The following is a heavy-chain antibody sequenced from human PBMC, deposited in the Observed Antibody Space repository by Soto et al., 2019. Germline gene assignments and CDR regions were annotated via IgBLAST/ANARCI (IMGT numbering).Heavy chain of an antibody. CDR1: GCTFTSYD. CDR2: MNPNSGNT. Sequence: QVQLVQSRAEVKKPGASVKVSCKASGCTFTSYDINWVRQATGQGLEYLGWMNPNSGNTGYVQKFQGRVTMTWDSSITTAYMELSSLRSEDTAVYFCARGVKYGAYSRWFDPWGQGTLVTVSS. V-gene: IGHV1-8*01. J-gene: IGHJ5*02. CDR3: ARGVKYGAYSRWFDP. D-gene: IGHD4-17*01.